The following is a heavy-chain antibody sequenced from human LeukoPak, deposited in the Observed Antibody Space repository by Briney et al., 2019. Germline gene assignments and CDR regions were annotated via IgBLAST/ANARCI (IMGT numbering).Heavy chain of an antibody. D-gene: IGHD5-24*01. J-gene: IGHJ4*02. CDR1: GFTFSSYA. CDR3: AKDVEMATISLSYFDY. Sequence: GGSLRLSCAASGFTFSSYAMSWVRQAPGKGLEWVSAISGSGGSTYYEDSVKGRFTISRDNSKNTLYLQMNSLRAEDTAVYYCAKDVEMATISLSYFDYWGQGTLVTVSS. CDR2: ISGSGGST. V-gene: IGHV3-23*01.